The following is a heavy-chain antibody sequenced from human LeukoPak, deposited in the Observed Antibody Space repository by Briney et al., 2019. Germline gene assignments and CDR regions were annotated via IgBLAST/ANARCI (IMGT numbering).Heavy chain of an antibody. V-gene: IGHV4-39*06. J-gene: IGHJ4*02. CDR2: IYYSGST. CDR1: GGSISSSSYY. D-gene: IGHD4-17*01. Sequence: SEILSLTCTVSGGSISSSSYYWGWIRQPPGKGLEWIGSIYYSGSTNYNPSLKSRVTLSLDTSKSQFALKMTSVIAADTAVYYCARDEHGDFQGFDYWGQGTRVTVSS. CDR3: ARDEHGDFQGFDY.